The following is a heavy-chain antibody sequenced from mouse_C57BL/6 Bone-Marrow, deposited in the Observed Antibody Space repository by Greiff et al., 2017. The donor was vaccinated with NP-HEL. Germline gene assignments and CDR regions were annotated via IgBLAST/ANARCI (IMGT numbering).Heavy chain of an antibody. D-gene: IGHD1-1*01. Sequence: VQLQQPGAELVMPGASVKLSCKASGYTFTSYWMHWVKQRPGQGLEWIGEIDPSDSYTNYTQKFKGKSTLTVDKSSSTAYMQLSSLTSEDSAVYYCARSLIPAVVAWYLDVWGTGTTVTVSS. CDR1: GYTFTSYW. CDR3: ARSLIPAVVAWYLDV. J-gene: IGHJ1*03. CDR2: IDPSDSYT. V-gene: IGHV1-69*01.